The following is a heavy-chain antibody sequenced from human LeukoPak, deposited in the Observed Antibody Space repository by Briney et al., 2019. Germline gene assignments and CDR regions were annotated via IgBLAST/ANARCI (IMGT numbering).Heavy chain of an antibody. V-gene: IGHV3-66*01. J-gene: IGHJ4*02. CDR3: APGWYSGSAY. CDR1: AFTVTTNY. Sequence: AGSLRLSCAVSAFTVTTNYMTWVRHAPRKWLKWVSAIYSGVSTYYANSVKGRFTISRDNSKNTLYPQRNSLRVEDTAVYYFAPGWYSGSAYWGQGILVTVSS. CDR2: IYSGVST. D-gene: IGHD6-19*01.